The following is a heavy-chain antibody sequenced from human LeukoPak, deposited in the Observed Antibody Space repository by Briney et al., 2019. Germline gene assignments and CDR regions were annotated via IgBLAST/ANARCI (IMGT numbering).Heavy chain of an antibody. CDR1: GDSFSSYH. D-gene: IGHD3-22*01. Sequence: SETLSLTCSVSGDSFSSYHWSWLRQPPGEGLEWIGYISSSGRTSYNPSLKSRVTISVDTSKNQFSLKLTSVTAADTALYYCARVRWLNAYYHYYYMDVWGKGTTVTVSS. V-gene: IGHV4-59*13. CDR2: ISSSGRT. CDR3: ARVRWLNAYYHYYYMDV. J-gene: IGHJ6*03.